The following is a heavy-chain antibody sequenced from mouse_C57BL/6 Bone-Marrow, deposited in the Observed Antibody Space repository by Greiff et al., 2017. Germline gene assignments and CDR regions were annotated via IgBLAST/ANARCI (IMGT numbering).Heavy chain of an antibody. J-gene: IGHJ1*03. V-gene: IGHV1-81*01. D-gene: IGHD1-1*01. CDR1: GYTFTSYG. CDR2: IYPRSGNT. Sequence: VQLQQSGAELARPGASVKLSCKASGYTFTSYGISWVKQRTGQGLEWIGEIYPRSGNTYYNEKFKGKATLTADKSSSTAYMELRSLTSEDSAVYFCAREYYGSSYGYFDVWGTGTTVTVSS. CDR3: AREYYGSSYGYFDV.